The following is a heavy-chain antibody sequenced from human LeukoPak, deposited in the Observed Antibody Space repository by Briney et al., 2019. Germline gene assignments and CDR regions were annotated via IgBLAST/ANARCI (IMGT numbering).Heavy chain of an antibody. J-gene: IGHJ4*01. CDR3: ARGRAGNYYNHNDY. V-gene: IGHV3-33*01. Sequence: QPGRSLRLSCAASGFTFSNYGMHWVRQAPGKGLEWVAVIWYDGTNKYYADSVKGRFTISRDNSKNTLYLRMNSLRAEDTAVYYCARGRAGNYYNHNDYWGQGTLVTVSS. CDR2: IWYDGTNK. D-gene: IGHD3-10*01. CDR1: GFTFSNYG.